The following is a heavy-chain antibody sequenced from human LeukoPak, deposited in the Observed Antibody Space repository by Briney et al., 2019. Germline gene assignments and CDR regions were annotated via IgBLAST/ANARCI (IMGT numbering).Heavy chain of an antibody. J-gene: IGHJ6*03. Sequence: SETLSLTCTVSGGSISSGDYYWSWIRQPPGKGLEWIGYIYYSGSTYYNPSLKSRVTISVDTSKNQFSLRLSSVTAADTAVYFCARYCSSASCSPSGMDVWGKGTTVTVSS. CDR3: ARYCSSASCSPSGMDV. CDR2: IYYSGST. CDR1: GGSISSGDYY. D-gene: IGHD2-2*01. V-gene: IGHV4-30-4*01.